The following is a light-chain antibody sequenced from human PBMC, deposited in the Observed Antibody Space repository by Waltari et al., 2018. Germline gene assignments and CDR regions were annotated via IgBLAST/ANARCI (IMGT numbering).Light chain of an antibody. CDR3: QAWDSSTVV. CDR1: KLGYKY. CDR2: QDS. V-gene: IGLV3-1*01. J-gene: IGLJ2*01. Sequence: SYALTQPPSVSVSPGQTASITCSGDKLGYKYACWKHQKPGQSPVLVIYQDSKQPSGTTERFSGSNSGNTATLTISGTQAMDEADYYCQAWDSSTVVFGGGTKLTVL.